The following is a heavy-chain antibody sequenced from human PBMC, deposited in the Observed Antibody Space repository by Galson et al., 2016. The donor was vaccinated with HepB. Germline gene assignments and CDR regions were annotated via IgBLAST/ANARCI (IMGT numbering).Heavy chain of an antibody. Sequence: SVKVSCKASGYSFTGYYIHWVRQAPGQGLEWMGWINPNTGATNYAQKFQGSVTLTRDTSISTVYIELSRLTSDDTAVYYCARIAHHATANDAFDIWGQGTVVTFSS. J-gene: IGHJ3*02. CDR1: GYSFTGYY. CDR2: INPNTGAT. D-gene: IGHD1-1*01. CDR3: ARIAHHATANDAFDI. V-gene: IGHV1-2*04.